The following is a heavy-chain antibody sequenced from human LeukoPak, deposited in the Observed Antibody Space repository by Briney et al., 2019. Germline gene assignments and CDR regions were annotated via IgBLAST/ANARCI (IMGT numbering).Heavy chain of an antibody. V-gene: IGHV4-30-2*01. Sequence: SETLSLTCAVSGGSISSGGYSWSWIRQPPGKGLEWIGYIYHSGSTYYNPSLKSRVTISVDRSKNQFSLKLSSVTAADTAVYYRARDRDRFGELYYWGQGTLVTVSS. CDR1: GGSISSGGYS. J-gene: IGHJ4*02. CDR2: IYHSGST. D-gene: IGHD3-10*01. CDR3: ARDRDRFGELYY.